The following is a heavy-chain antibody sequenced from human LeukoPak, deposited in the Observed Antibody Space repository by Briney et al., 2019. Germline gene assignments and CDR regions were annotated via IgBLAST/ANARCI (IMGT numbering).Heavy chain of an antibody. J-gene: IGHJ5*02. V-gene: IGHV4-4*07. CDR3: ARSRPSYYDYVWGSRPLRGNWFDP. Sequence: PSETLSLTCTVSGGSISSYYWSWIRQPAGKGLEWIGRIYTSGSTNYNPSLKSRVTMSVDTSKNQFSLKLSSVTAADTAVYYCARSRPSYYDYVWGSRPLRGNWFDPWGQGTLVTVSS. CDR2: IYTSGST. CDR1: GGSISSYY. D-gene: IGHD3-16*01.